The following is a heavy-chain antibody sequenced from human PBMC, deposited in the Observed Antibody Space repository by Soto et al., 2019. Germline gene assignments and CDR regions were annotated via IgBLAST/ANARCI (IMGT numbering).Heavy chain of an antibody. Sequence: AVKVSCTSSGGTFSSYAISWVRQAPGQGLEWMGGIIPIFGTANYAQKFQGRVTITADESTSTAYMELSSLRSEDTDVYYCARVHSGYEYYFDDWCQGTLVTVSS. V-gene: IGHV1-69*01. CDR1: GGTFSSYA. CDR2: IIPIFGTA. J-gene: IGHJ4*02. D-gene: IGHD3-22*01. CDR3: ARVHSGYEYYFDD.